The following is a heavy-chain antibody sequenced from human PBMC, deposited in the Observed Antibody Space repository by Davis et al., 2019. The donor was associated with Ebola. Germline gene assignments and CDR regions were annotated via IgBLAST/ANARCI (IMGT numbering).Heavy chain of an antibody. D-gene: IGHD2-15*01. CDR2: INPNSGGT. V-gene: IGHV1-2*04. CDR1: GYTFTGYY. J-gene: IGHJ4*02. CDR3: ASEGYCSGGSCYNLDY. Sequence: ASVTVSCKASGYTFTGYYMHWVRQGPGQGLEWRGCINPNSGGTNYAQKFQGWVTMTRDTSISRAYMELSRLRSDDTAVYYCASEGYCSGGSCYNLDYWGQGTLVTVSS.